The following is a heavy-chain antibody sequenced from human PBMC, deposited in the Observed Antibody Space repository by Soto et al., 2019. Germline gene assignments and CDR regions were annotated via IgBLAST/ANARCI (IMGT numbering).Heavy chain of an antibody. Sequence: PSETLSLTCTVSGGSISSYYWSWIRQPPGKGLAWIGTVYYSGSTNYNPSLRSRVTISVDTSKNQFSLKLSSVTAADTAVYYCARRYGPGFDYWGQGTLVTSPQ. CDR1: GGSISSYY. V-gene: IGHV4-59*08. D-gene: IGHD4-17*01. CDR3: ARRYGPGFDY. J-gene: IGHJ4*02. CDR2: VYYSGST.